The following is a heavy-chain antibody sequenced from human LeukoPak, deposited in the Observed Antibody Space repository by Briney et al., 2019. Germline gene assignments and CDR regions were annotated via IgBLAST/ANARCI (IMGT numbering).Heavy chain of an antibody. CDR1: GFTFSSYW. CDR3: ARGGRRDWFDP. Sequence: PGGSLRLSCAASGFTFSSYWMSWVRQAPGKGLEWIGSIYYSGSTYYNPSLKSRVTISVDTSKNQFSLKLSSVTAADTAVYYCARGGRRDWFDPWGQGTLVTVSS. J-gene: IGHJ5*02. V-gene: IGHV4-39*07. CDR2: IYYSGST.